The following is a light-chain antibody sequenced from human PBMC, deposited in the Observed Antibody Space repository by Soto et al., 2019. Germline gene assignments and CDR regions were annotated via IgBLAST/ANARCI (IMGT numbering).Light chain of an antibody. Sequence: QLVLTQPPSASASLGASVKLTCTVDSGHSHYAIAWYQLRPQKGPRYLMKVDTAGSHFRGDGIPDRFSGSSSGSERYLTISSLQFDDEADYYCQTWGAAIRVFGGGTKLTVL. CDR2: VDTAGSH. V-gene: IGLV4-69*01. CDR3: QTWGAAIRV. CDR1: SGHSHYA. J-gene: IGLJ3*02.